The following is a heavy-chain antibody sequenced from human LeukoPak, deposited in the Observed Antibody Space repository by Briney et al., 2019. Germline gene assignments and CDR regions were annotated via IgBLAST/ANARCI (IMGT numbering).Heavy chain of an antibody. D-gene: IGHD6-19*01. CDR2: INPNSGGT. CDR1: GYTFTGYY. V-gene: IGHV1-2*02. CDR3: ARDYGIAVAGRPESTIK. Sequence: ASVKVSCKASGYTFTGYYMHWVRQAPGQGLEWMGWINPNSGGTNYAQKFQGRATMTRDTSISTAYMELSRLRSDDTAVYYCARDYGIAVAGRPESTIKWGQGTLVTVSS. J-gene: IGHJ4*02.